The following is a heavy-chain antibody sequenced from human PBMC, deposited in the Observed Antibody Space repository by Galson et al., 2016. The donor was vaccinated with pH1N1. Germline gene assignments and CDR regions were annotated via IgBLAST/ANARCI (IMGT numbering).Heavy chain of an antibody. V-gene: IGHV3-7*01. J-gene: IGHJ3*01. Sequence: LRLSCAASGFSLSMYWMSWVRQAPGKGLEWLANIKQDGSEKYYVDSVKGRFTITRDNAKNSVFLEMNSLGAWDTAVYYCARDYYYHSSDSGAYDLWGHGTMVTVSS. CDR2: IKQDGSEK. D-gene: IGHD3-22*01. CDR3: ARDYYYHSSDSGAYDL. CDR1: GFSLSMYW.